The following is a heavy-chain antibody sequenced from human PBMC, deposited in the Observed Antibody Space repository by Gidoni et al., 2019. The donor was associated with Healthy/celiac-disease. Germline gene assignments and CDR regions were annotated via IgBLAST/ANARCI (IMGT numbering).Heavy chain of an antibody. CDR1: GFTFSDYY. CDR2: ISSSIRYT. CDR3: ARVEDWPRDCTSFAPLVRGAFDI. Sequence: QVQLVESGGGLVKPGGSLRLSCAASGFTFSDYYMSWVRHAPGKGLEWVSYISSSIRYTNYADSVNGRFTISRDNAKNSLYLQMNSLRAEDTAVYYCARVEDWPRDCTSFAPLVRGAFDIWGQGTMVTVSS. V-gene: IGHV3-11*05. J-gene: IGHJ3*02. D-gene: IGHD6-13*01.